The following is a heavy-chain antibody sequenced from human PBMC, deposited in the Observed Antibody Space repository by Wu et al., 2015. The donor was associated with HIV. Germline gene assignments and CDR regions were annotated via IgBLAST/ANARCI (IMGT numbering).Heavy chain of an antibody. CDR3: ERDYYDSRGSVVREDL. CDR1: GGTFSSYA. V-gene: IGHV1-2*02. CDR2: INPNSSDI. J-gene: IGHJ4*02. Sequence: QVQLVQSGAEVKKPGSSVRVSCKASGGTFSSYAINWVRQAPGQGLEWLGWINPNSSDIDYGQKFQGRVTLTRDTATKTAYMELNSLTSDDTAMYYCERDYYDSRGSVVREDLWGQGTLIIVSS. D-gene: IGHD3-22*01.